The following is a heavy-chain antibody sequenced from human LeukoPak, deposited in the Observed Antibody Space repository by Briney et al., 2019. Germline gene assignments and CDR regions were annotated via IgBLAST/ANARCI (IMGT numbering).Heavy chain of an antibody. CDR1: GYTLTELS. Sequence: ASVTVSCTVSGYTLTELSMHWVRQAPGKGGEWMGGFDPEDGETIYAQKFQGRVTITEDTSTDTAYMELSSLRSEDTAVYYCASFSGWSQGRRVYWGQGTLVTVSS. CDR3: ASFSGWSQGRRVY. J-gene: IGHJ4*02. D-gene: IGHD6-19*01. V-gene: IGHV1-24*01. CDR2: FDPEDGET.